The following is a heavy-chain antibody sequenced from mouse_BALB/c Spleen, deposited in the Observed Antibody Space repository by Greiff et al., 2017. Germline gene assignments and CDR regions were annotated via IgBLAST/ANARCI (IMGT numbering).Heavy chain of an antibody. J-gene: IGHJ4*01. CDR1: GFSLTSYG. V-gene: IGHV2-9*02. CDR3: ARGLRDYAMDY. CDR2: IWAGGST. Sequence: VKLVESGPGLVAPSQSLSITCTVSGFSLTSYGVHWVRQPPGKGLEWLGVIWAGGSTNYNSALMSRLSISKDNSKSQVFLKMNSLQTDDTAMYYCARGLRDYAMDYWGQGTSVTVSS.